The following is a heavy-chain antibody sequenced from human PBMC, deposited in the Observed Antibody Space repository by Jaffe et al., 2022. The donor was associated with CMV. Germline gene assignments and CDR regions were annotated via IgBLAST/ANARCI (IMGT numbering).Heavy chain of an antibody. CDR1: GFTFSSYA. V-gene: IGHV3-23*04. CDR3: AKAPGVAADREYYYYYMDV. J-gene: IGHJ6*03. Sequence: EVQLVESGGGLVQPGGSLRLSCAASGFTFSSYAMSWVRQAPGKGLEWVSAISGSGGSTYYADSVKGRFTISRDNSKNTLYLQMNSLRAEDTAVYYCAKAPGVAADREYYYYYMDVWGKGTTVTVSS. D-gene: IGHD2-15*01. CDR2: ISGSGGST.